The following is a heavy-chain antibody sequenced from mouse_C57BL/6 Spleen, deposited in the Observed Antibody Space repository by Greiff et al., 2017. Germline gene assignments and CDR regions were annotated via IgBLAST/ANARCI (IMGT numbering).Heavy chain of an antibody. Sequence: QVQLQQPGAELVMPGASVKLSCKASGYTFTSYWMHWVKQRPGQGLEWIGEIDPSDSYTNYNQKFKGKSTLTVDKSSSTAYMQLSSLTSDDTAVXYCATARGAMDDWGQGTSVTVSS. CDR2: IDPSDSYT. J-gene: IGHJ4*01. CDR3: ATARGAMDD. V-gene: IGHV1-69*01. CDR1: GYTFTSYW.